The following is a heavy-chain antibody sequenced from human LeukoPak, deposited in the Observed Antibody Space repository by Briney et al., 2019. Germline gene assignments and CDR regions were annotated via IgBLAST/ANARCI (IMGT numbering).Heavy chain of an antibody. D-gene: IGHD5-24*01. Sequence: GASVKVSCKASGYTFTGYYMHWVRQAPGQGLEWMGWINPNSGGTNYAQKFQGRVTITADKSTSTAYMELSSLRSEDTAVYYCARWGRDGYNWEFDYWGQGTLVTVSS. CDR1: GYTFTGYY. J-gene: IGHJ4*02. V-gene: IGHV1-2*02. CDR2: INPNSGGT. CDR3: ARWGRDGYNWEFDY.